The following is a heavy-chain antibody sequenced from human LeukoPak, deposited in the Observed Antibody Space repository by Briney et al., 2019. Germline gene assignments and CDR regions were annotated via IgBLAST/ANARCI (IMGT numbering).Heavy chain of an antibody. CDR1: GFTFADYG. V-gene: IGHV3-20*04. D-gene: IGHD3-22*01. CDR2: INWNGGST. CDR3: ARVVVVTPLGAFDI. J-gene: IGHJ3*02. Sequence: GGSLRLSCAASGFTFADYGMSWVRQAPGKGLGCGSGINWNGGSTGYADSVKGRFTISRDNAKNSLYLQMNSLRAEGTALYYCARVVVVTPLGAFDIWGQGTIVTVSS.